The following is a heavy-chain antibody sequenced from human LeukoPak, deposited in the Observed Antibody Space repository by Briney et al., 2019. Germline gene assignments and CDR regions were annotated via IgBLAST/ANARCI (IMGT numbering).Heavy chain of an antibody. J-gene: IGHJ3*02. CDR1: GFTFSSCG. D-gene: IGHD4-17*01. CDR3: ARRPYAGAFDI. CDR2: ISGSDDGT. Sequence: GGSLRLSCAASGFTFSSCGMTWVRQAPGKGLEWVSSISGSDDGTYYADSVKGRFTISRDNSKNTLYLQMSSLRVEDTAIYYCARRPYAGAFDIWGQGTMVTVSS. V-gene: IGHV3-23*01.